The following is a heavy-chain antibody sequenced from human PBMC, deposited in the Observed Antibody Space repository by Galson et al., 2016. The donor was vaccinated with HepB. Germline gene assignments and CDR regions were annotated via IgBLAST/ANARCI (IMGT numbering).Heavy chain of an antibody. CDR3: ARDSPLPAAFDY. CDR2: IYSDDST. CDR1: GFTVSTNY. Sequence: SLRLSCAASGFTVSTNYMGWVRQAPGKGLEWVSVIYSDDSTYYADSVKGRFTIPRDNSKNTVYFQLNSLRVEDTAVYYCARDSPLPAAFDYWGQGTLVTVTS. V-gene: IGHV3-66*01. D-gene: IGHD2-2*01. J-gene: IGHJ4*02.